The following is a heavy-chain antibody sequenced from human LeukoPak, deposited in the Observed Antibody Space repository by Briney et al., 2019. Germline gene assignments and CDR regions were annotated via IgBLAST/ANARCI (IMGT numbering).Heavy chain of an antibody. CDR2: IYHSGST. J-gene: IGHJ6*02. CDR1: GGSISSGGYY. V-gene: IGHV4-61*08. D-gene: IGHD1-14*01. CDR3: ARSPTGFGTLNYYYYYGMDV. Sequence: SETLSLTCTVSGGSISSGGYYWSWIRQPPGKGLEWIGYIYHSGSTNYNPSLKSRVTISVDTSKNQFSLKLSSVTAADTAVYYCARSPTGFGTLNYYYYYGMDVWGQGTTVTVSS.